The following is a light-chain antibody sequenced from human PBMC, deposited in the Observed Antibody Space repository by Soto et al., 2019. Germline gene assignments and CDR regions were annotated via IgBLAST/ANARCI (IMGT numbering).Light chain of an antibody. CDR1: SSDAGWYNY. CDR3: SLSTSSSNPDV. CDR2: EVS. Sequence: SALTHPASVPGAPGQSINISRTGTSSDAGWYNYFSWYHQHPGKAPKLMMYEVSNRPSGVSNRFCRYKSGNTAALTISGRQAEDEADYYCSLSTSSSNPDVFGNGSKVTVL. V-gene: IGLV2-14*01. J-gene: IGLJ1*01.